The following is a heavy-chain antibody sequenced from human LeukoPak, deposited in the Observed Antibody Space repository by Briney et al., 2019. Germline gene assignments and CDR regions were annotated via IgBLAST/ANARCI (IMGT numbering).Heavy chain of an antibody. Sequence: GGSLRLSCAASVFTFSTCNMHWVRQTPGKGVVWVSYIAICSASTQYAISVKGRFTISRNDAKNSPTLQMNRLRAEDTAVYYCARDMGSSSWHALEFWGQGTLVTVSS. V-gene: IGHV3-48*01. D-gene: IGHD6-6*01. CDR3: ARDMGSSSWHALEF. CDR2: IAICSAST. J-gene: IGHJ4*02. CDR1: VFTFSTCN.